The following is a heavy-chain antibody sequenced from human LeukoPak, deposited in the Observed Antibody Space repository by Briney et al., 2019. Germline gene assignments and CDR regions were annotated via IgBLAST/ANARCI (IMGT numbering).Heavy chain of an antibody. CDR3: ARENINNWQSCDY. J-gene: IGHJ4*02. CDR1: GGSISSNNW. Sequence: PSETLSLTCAVSGGSISSNNWWGWVRQPPGKGLEWIGEIYHSGSPNYNPSLKSRVTISVDKSRNHFSLNLSSVTAADTAVYYCARENINNWQSCDYWAREPWSPSPQ. D-gene: IGHD1-1*01. V-gene: IGHV4-4*02. CDR2: IYHSGSP.